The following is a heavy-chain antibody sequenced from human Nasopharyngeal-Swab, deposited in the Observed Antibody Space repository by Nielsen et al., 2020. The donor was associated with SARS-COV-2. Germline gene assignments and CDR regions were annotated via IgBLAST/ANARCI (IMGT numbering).Heavy chain of an antibody. D-gene: IGHD5-18*01. J-gene: IGHJ4*02. CDR1: GGSFSGYY. CDR3: AIPRGYSYGYSPPRY. Sequence: SETLSLTCAVYGGSFSGYYWSWIRQPPGKGLEWIGEINHSGSTNYNPSLKSRVTISVDTSKSQFSLKLSSVTAADTAVYYCAIPRGYSYGYSPPRYWGQGTLVTVSS. V-gene: IGHV4-34*01. CDR2: INHSGST.